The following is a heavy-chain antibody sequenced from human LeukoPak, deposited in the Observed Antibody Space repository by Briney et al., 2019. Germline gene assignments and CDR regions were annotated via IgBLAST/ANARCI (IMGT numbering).Heavy chain of an antibody. CDR2: IYPGDSDR. CDR3: TRRRVTYSNSSGRSRYYFDY. Sequence: GESLKISFKGSGYTFSTYWIGWVRQMPGKGLEWMGIIYPGDSDRRYSPSFQGQVTMSADKSISTAYLQWSSLKASDTAMYFCTRRRVTYSNSSGRSRYYFDYWGQGTLVTVSS. J-gene: IGHJ4*02. V-gene: IGHV5-51*01. D-gene: IGHD6-6*01. CDR1: GYTFSTYW.